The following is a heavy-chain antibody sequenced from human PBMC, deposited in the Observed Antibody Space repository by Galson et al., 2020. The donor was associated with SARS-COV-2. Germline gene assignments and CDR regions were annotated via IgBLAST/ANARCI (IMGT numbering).Heavy chain of an antibody. J-gene: IGHJ3*01. CDR2: IFPDDRK. CDR3: ARTRPTSWESSVGSFDV. Sequence: SGPMLVKPTETLTLTCTVSGFSLSNPRLGVSWIRQPPGKALEWLAHIFPDDRKSYSTSLRRRLTVSKDASKSQVVLLMANVDPLDTATYYCARTRPTSWESSVGSFDVWGLGTMVTVSS. D-gene: IGHD7-27*01. CDR1: GFSLSNPRLG. V-gene: IGHV2-26*01.